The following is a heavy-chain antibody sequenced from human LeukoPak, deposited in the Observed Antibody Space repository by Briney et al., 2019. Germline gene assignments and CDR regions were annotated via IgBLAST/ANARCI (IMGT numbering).Heavy chain of an antibody. D-gene: IGHD6-25*01. J-gene: IGHJ4*02. CDR2: IYYSGST. Sequence: SETLSLTCTVSGGSISSGDYYWSWIRQPPGKGLEWIGYIYYSGSTYNNPSLKSRLTISIDTSKNQFSLKLSSVTAADTAVYYCARVKAATNLVDYWGQGTLVTISS. CDR1: GGSISSGDYY. V-gene: IGHV4-30-4*01. CDR3: ARVKAATNLVDY.